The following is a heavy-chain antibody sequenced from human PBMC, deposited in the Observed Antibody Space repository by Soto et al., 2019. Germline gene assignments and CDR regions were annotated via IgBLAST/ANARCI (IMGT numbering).Heavy chain of an antibody. Sequence: EVQLVESGGGLVKPGGSLRLSCAASGFTFSSYSMNWVRQAPGKGLEWVSSISSSSSYIYYADSVKGRFTISRDNAKNSLYLQMNSLRAEHTAVYYCARGRRAVDYGDVDACDIWGQGRMVTVSS. V-gene: IGHV3-21*01. CDR1: GFTFSSYS. D-gene: IGHD4-17*01. J-gene: IGHJ3*02. CDR3: ARGRRAVDYGDVDACDI. CDR2: ISSSSSYI.